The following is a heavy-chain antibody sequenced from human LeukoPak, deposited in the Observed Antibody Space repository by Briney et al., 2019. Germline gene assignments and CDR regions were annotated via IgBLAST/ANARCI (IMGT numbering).Heavy chain of an antibody. CDR2: ISAYNGNT. V-gene: IGHV1-18*01. CDR3: ARLRYSSSWYSGDY. J-gene: IGHJ4*02. Sequence: ASVKVSCKASGHTFTSYGISWVRQAPGQGLEWMGWISAYNGNTNYAQKLQGRVTMTTDTSTSTAYMELRSLRSDDTAVYYCARLRYSSSWYSGDYWGQGTLVTVSS. CDR1: GHTFTSYG. D-gene: IGHD6-13*01.